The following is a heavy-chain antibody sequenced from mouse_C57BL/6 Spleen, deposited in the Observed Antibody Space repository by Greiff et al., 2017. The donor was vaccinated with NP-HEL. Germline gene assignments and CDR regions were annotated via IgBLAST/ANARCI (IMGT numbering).Heavy chain of an antibody. CDR3: ARWGYYSNYFAY. V-gene: IGHV1-80*01. CDR2: IYPGDGDT. D-gene: IGHD2-5*01. CDR1: GYAFSSYW. J-gene: IGHJ3*01. Sequence: VQLQQSGAELVKPGASVKISCKASGYAFSSYWMNWVKQRPGKGLEWIGQIYPGDGDTNYNGKFKGKATLTADKSSSTAYMQLSSLTSEDSAVYFCARWGYYSNYFAYWGQGTLVTVSA.